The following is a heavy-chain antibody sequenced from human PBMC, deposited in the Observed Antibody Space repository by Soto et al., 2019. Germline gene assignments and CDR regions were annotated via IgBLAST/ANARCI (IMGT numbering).Heavy chain of an antibody. CDR2: ISYDGSNK. CDR1: GFTFSSYS. V-gene: IGHV3-30*18. J-gene: IGHJ6*02. CDR3: AKDVVLGYYYYYGMDV. D-gene: IGHD2-21*01. Sequence: GGSLRLSCAASGFTFSSYSMHWVRQAPGKGLEWVAVISYDGSNKYYADSVKGRFTISRDNSKNTLYLQMNSLRAEDTAVYYCAKDVVLGYYYYYGMDVWGQGTTVTVSS.